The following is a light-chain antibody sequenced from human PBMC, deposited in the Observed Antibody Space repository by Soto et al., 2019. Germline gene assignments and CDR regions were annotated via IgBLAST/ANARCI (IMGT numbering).Light chain of an antibody. CDR2: DVS. Sequence: QSALTQPASVSESPGQSITISCTGTSSDVGGYNYVSWYQQHPGKAPKLMIYDVSNRPSGVSNRFSGSKSGNTASLTISGLQAEDEADYYCSSYTSSSTPHVVFGGGTNLTVL. CDR1: SSDVGGYNY. J-gene: IGLJ2*01. V-gene: IGLV2-14*01. CDR3: SSYTSSSTPHVV.